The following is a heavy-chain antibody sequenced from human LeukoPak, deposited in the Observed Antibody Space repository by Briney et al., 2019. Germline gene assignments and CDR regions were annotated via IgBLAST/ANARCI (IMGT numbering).Heavy chain of an antibody. V-gene: IGHV3-9*01. D-gene: IGHD5-12*01. CDR2: ISWNSGSI. Sequence: GGSLRLSCAASGFTFDDYAMHWVRQAPGKGLEWVSGISWNSGSIGYADSVKGRFTISRDNAKNSLYLQMNSLRAEDTALYYCAKDFGVAPHFQHWGQGTLVTVSS. J-gene: IGHJ1*01. CDR1: GFTFDDYA. CDR3: AKDFGVAPHFQH.